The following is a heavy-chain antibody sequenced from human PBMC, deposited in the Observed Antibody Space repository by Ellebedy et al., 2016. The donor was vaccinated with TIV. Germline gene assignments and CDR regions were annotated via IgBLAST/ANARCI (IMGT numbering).Heavy chain of an antibody. Sequence: GESLKISCAASGFIISGDWMSWVRQAPGKGLEWVAHINPDGRAEYYVDSVKGRFTISRDHSKRSLFLQMNSLRVDDTAVYYCVTWGQSYGRWGQGSLVTISS. J-gene: IGHJ4*02. CDR3: VTWGQSYGR. CDR1: GFIISGDW. D-gene: IGHD3-16*01. V-gene: IGHV3-7*03. CDR2: INPDGRAE.